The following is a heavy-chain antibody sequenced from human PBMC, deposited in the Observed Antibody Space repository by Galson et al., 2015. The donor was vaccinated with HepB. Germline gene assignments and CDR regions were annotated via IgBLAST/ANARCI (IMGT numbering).Heavy chain of an antibody. J-gene: IGHJ3*02. Sequence: LSLTCTVSGGSISSSSYYWGWIRQPPGKGLEWIGSIYYSGSTYYNPSLKSRVTISVDTSKNQFSLRLSSVTAADTAVYYCAVLAPGNAFDIWDQGTMVTVSS. CDR2: IYYSGST. D-gene: IGHD1-26*01. V-gene: IGHV4-39*01. CDR1: GGSISSSSYY. CDR3: AVLAPGNAFDI.